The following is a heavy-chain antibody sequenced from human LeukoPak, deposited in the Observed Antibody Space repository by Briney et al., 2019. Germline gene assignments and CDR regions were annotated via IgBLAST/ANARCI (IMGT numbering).Heavy chain of an antibody. CDR1: GFTFSSAW. Sequence: GGSLRLSCAASGFTFSSAWMNWVRQAPGKGLEWVSSISSSSYIYYADSVKGRFTISRDNAKNSLYLQMNSLRAEDTAVYYCARGRYSSGSDAFDIWGQGTMVTVSS. CDR3: ARGRYSSGSDAFDI. D-gene: IGHD6-19*01. J-gene: IGHJ3*02. CDR2: ISSSSYI. V-gene: IGHV3-21*01.